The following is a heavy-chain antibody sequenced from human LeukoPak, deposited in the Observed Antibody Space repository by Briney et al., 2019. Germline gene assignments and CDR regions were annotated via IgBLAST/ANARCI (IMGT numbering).Heavy chain of an antibody. CDR1: GGSISSYY. D-gene: IGHD1-1*01. CDR2: IYYSGST. Sequence: SETLSLTCTVSGGSISSYYWSWIRQPPGKGLEWIGYIYYSGSTNYNPSLKSRVTISVDTSKNQFSLKLSSVTAADTAVYYCAREVQLARLLNYYYYMDVWGKGTTVTVSS. CDR3: AREVQLARLLNYYYYMDV. J-gene: IGHJ6*03. V-gene: IGHV4-59*01.